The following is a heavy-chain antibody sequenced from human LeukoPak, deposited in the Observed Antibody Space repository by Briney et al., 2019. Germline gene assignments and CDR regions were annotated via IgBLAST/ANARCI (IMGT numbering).Heavy chain of an antibody. D-gene: IGHD3-10*01. Sequence: PGGSLRLSCAASGFAFSRNDMSWVRQAPGKGLEWVSSIGGSGTRTYYADSVKGRFTISRDTSKNTLYLQMNMLRAEDAAVYYCAKYRGFGDSYDSWGQGTLVTVSS. CDR2: IGGSGTRT. CDR1: GFAFSRND. V-gene: IGHV3-23*01. J-gene: IGHJ4*02. CDR3: AKYRGFGDSYDS.